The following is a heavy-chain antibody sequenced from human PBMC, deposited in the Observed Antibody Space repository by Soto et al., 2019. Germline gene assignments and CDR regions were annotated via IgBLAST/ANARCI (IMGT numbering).Heavy chain of an antibody. Sequence: EVQLVESGGDLVQPGGSLRLSCAASGFTVSNNYMTWVRQAPGKGLEWASLIYVGGYTYYADSVKGRFTISRDNSKNTLYLQMDSLIAEDTAFYYCAVYAPRHWFDSWGQGTLVTVSS. CDR2: IYVGGYT. V-gene: IGHV3-66*01. CDR1: GFTVSNNY. D-gene: IGHD6-6*01. J-gene: IGHJ5*01. CDR3: AVYAPRHWFDS.